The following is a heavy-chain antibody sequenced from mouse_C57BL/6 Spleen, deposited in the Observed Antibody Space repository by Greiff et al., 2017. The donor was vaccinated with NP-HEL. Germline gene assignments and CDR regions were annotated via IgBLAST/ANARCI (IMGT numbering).Heavy chain of an antibody. V-gene: IGHV3-6*01. CDR1: GYSITSGYY. D-gene: IGHD4-1*01. J-gene: IGHJ2*01. CDR2: ISYDGSN. Sequence: EVQVVESGPGLVKPSQSLSLTCSVTGYSITSGYYWNWIRQFPGNKLEWMCYISYDGSNNYNPSLKNRISITRDTSKNQFFLKLNSVTTEDTATYYCAVSNPYYFDYWGQGTTLTVSS. CDR3: AVSNPYYFDY.